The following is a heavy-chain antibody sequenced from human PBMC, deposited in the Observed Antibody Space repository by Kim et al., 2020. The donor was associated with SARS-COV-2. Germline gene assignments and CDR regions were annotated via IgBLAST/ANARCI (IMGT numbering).Heavy chain of an antibody. CDR1: GFTFSSYS. CDR2: ISSSSSTI. Sequence: GGSLRLSCAASGFTFSSYSMNWVRQAPGKGLEGVSYISSSSSTIYYADSVKGRFTISRDNAKNSLYLQMNSLRAEDTAVYYCARDSCGGDCFYYYYGMDVWGQGTTVTVSS. J-gene: IGHJ6*02. V-gene: IGHV3-48*01. CDR3: ARDSCGGDCFYYYYGMDV. D-gene: IGHD2-21*02.